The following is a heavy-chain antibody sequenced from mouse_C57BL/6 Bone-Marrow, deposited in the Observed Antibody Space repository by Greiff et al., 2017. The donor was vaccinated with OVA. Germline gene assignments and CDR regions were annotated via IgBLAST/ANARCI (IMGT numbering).Heavy chain of an antibody. D-gene: IGHD2-1*01. V-gene: IGHV5-17*01. CDR3: ASNYGFAY. Sequence: DVKLVESGGGLVKPGGSLKLSCAASGYTFSDDGMHWVRQAPEKGLEWVAYISSGSSTTYYSDTVKGRFTISRDNANNNLFLQMTSLRSEDSAMYYCASNYGFAYWGQGTLVTVSA. CDR1: GYTFSDDG. J-gene: IGHJ3*01. CDR2: ISSGSSTT.